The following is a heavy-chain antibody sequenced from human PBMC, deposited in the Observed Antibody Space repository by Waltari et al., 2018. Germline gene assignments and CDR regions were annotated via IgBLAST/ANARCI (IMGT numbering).Heavy chain of an antibody. CDR3: ARGYDSSGLNFDY. CDR1: GFTFSSYS. D-gene: IGHD3-22*01. CDR2: ISISSSYI. J-gene: IGHJ4*02. Sequence: EVQLVESGGGLVKPGGSLRLSCAASGFTFSSYSMNWVRQAPGKGLEWVPSISISSSYIYYADSVKGRFTISRDNAKNSLYLQMNSLRAEDTAVYYCARGYDSSGLNFDYWGQGTLVTVSS. V-gene: IGHV3-21*01.